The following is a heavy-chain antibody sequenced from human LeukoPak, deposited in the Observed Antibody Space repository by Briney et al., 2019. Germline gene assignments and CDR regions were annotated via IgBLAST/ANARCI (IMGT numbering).Heavy chain of an antibody. CDR1: GFTFSSYA. Sequence: GGSLRLSCAASGFTFSSYAMHWVRQAPGKGLEWVAVISYDGSNKYYADSVKGRFTISRDNSKNTLYLQMNSLRAEDTAVYYCARDSKVGAAAGPGDYWGQGTLVTVSS. CDR2: ISYDGSNK. D-gene: IGHD6-13*01. CDR3: ARDSKVGAAAGPGDY. J-gene: IGHJ4*02. V-gene: IGHV3-30-3*01.